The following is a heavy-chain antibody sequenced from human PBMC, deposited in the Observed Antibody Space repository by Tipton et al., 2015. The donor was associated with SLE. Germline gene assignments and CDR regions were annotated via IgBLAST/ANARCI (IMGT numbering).Heavy chain of an antibody. CDR2: IYTSGTT. J-gene: IGHJ4*02. D-gene: IGHD3-10*01. CDR1: GETITDHY. Sequence: TLSLTCTVSGETITDHYWNWIRQSPGKGLEWIGYIYTSGTTRYNPSLESRVTMSIDTSKNQFSLELSSVTAADTAVYYCARRRGEGLFDYWGQGSLVTVSS. CDR3: ARRRGEGLFDY. V-gene: IGHV4-4*08.